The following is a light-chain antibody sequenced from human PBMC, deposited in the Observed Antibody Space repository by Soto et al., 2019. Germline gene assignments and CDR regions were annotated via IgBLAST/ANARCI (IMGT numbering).Light chain of an antibody. J-gene: IGLJ1*01. CDR1: SSDVGGSNF. CDR3: VSYTSSTTDV. CDR2: DVA. V-gene: IGLV2-14*03. Sequence: QSVLTQPASVSDSPGQSITISCTGTSSDVGGSNFVSWYQQHPGKPPKLIIYDVANRPSGVSNRFSGSKSGSTASLIISGLQAEDEADYYGVSYTSSTTDVFGTGTKVTVL.